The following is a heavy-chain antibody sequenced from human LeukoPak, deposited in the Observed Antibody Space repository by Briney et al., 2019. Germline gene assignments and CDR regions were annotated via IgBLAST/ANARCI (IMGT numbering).Heavy chain of an antibody. V-gene: IGHV3-23*01. CDR1: GFTFSSYA. CDR3: ARESGAYTDYVRAAFDI. D-gene: IGHD4-17*01. J-gene: IGHJ3*02. CDR2: ISGSGGST. Sequence: GGSLRLSCAASGFTFSSYAMSWVRQAPGKGLEWVSAISGSGGSTYYADSVKGRFTISRDNSKNTLYLQMNSLRAEDTAVYYCARESGAYTDYVRAAFDIWGQGTMVTVSS.